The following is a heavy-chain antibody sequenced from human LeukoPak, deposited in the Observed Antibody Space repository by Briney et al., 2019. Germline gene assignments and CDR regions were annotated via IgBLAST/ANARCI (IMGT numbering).Heavy chain of an antibody. J-gene: IGHJ3*02. Sequence: GGSLRLSCAASGFTFASYAMSWVRQAPGKGLEWVSAISGSGGSTYYADSVKGRFTISRDNSKNTLYLQMNSLRAEDTAVYYCAKYLVLRYFDWSDDAFDIWGQGTMVTVSS. CDR2: ISGSGGST. CDR1: GFTFASYA. CDR3: AKYLVLRYFDWSDDAFDI. V-gene: IGHV3-23*01. D-gene: IGHD3-9*01.